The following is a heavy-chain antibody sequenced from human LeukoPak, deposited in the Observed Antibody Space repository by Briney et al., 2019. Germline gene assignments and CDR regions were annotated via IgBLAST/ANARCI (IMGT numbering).Heavy chain of an antibody. J-gene: IGHJ4*02. V-gene: IGHV5-51*01. D-gene: IGHD6-19*01. CDR2: IHPGDSDI. CDR3: ARLHYPRWLVLLFDS. CDR1: QYPLTSTW. Sequence: GESLRISCNDSQYPLTSTWIAWVRQMPGKGLEWMGLIHPGDSDIRYSPSFQGHVTISADKSTGTAFLQWSSLKASDTAMYFCARLHYPRWLVLLFDSWGQGTLVTVSS.